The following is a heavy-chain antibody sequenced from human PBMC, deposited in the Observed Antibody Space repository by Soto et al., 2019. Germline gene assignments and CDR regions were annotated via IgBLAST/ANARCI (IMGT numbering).Heavy chain of an antibody. V-gene: IGHV3-23*01. J-gene: IGHJ4*02. CDR3: AKDLSSSWYPQY. D-gene: IGHD6-13*01. CDR2: ISGSGNTT. CDR1: GFTFSSYA. Sequence: GGSLRLSCAASGFTFSSYAMTWVRRAPGKGLEWVSAISGSGNTTYYADSVKGRFTISRDSSKNTLYLQMNSLRAEDTAVYFCAKDLSSSWYPQYWGQGTLVTVSS.